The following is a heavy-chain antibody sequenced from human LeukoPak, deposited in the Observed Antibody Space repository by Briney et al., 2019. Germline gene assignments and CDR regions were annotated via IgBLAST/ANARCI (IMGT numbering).Heavy chain of an antibody. V-gene: IGHV3-33*01. J-gene: IGHJ4*02. Sequence: PGGSLRLSCAASGFTFSNYGMHWVRQAPGKGLEWVALIWYDGSNKYYADSVKGRFTISRDNSKNTLYLQMNSLRAEDTAVYYCAGSYYNVFDYWGQGTLVPVFS. D-gene: IGHD3-10*01. CDR3: AGSYYNVFDY. CDR2: IWYDGSNK. CDR1: GFTFSNYG.